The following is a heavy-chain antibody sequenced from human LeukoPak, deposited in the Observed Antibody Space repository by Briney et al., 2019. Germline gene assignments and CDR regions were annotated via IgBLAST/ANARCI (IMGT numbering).Heavy chain of an antibody. CDR2: ISSSSSTI. D-gene: IGHD6-13*01. CDR1: GFTFSSYS. V-gene: IGHV3-48*01. CDR3: ARDRGSSWFNWFDP. Sequence: PGGSLRLSCAASGFTFSSYSMNWVRQAPGKGLEWVSYISSSSSTIYYADSVKGRFTISRDNAKNSLYLQMNSLRAEDTAVYYCARDRGSSWFNWFDPWAREPWSPSPQ. J-gene: IGHJ5*02.